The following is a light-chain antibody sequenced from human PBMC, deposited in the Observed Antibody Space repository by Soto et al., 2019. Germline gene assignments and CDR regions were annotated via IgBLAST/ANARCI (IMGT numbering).Light chain of an antibody. V-gene: IGLV3-9*01. CDR2: SDS. J-gene: IGLJ3*02. CDR3: QVWDSSTARV. CDR1: NIGSKN. Sequence: SYELTQPLSVTVALGQTARITCGGNNIGSKNVHWYQQKPGQAPVLVIYSDSNRPSGIPERFSGSNSGNTATLTISRAQAGDEADYYCQVWDSSTARVFGGGTKLTVL.